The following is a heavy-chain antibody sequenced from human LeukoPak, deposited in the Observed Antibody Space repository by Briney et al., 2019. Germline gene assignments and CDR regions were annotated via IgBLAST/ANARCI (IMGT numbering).Heavy chain of an antibody. CDR2: ISGSGGST. V-gene: IGHV3-23*01. CDR3: ARVWELSYDY. Sequence: PGGSLRLSCAASGFTFSSYAMSWVRQAPGKGLEWVSAISGSGGSTYYADSVKGRFTISRDNSKNTVDLLVNSLRAEDTAVYYCARVWELSYDYWGQGTLVTVSS. D-gene: IGHD1-26*01. CDR1: GFTFSSYA. J-gene: IGHJ4*02.